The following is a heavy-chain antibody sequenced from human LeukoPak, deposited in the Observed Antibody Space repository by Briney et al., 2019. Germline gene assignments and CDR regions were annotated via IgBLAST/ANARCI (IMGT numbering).Heavy chain of an antibody. V-gene: IGHV3-30*02. CDR3: AKDSGSYYTSDH. D-gene: IGHD3-10*01. CDR1: AFTFNNYD. Sequence: GGSLRLSCAASAFTFNNYDMHWVRQAPGKGLEWVAFIRYDGSNKYYADFVEGRFTISRDNSKNTLYLLMDSLRAEDTAVYYCAKDSGSYYTSDHWGQGTLVTVSS. J-gene: IGHJ4*02. CDR2: IRYDGSNK.